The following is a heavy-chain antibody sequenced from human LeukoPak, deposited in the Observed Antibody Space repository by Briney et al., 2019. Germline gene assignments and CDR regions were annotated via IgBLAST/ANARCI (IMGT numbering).Heavy chain of an antibody. CDR2: ISSSSSYI. CDR3: AREGFGYYYGMDV. D-gene: IGHD3-10*01. V-gene: IGHV3-21*01. CDR1: GFTFSSYS. J-gene: IGHJ6*02. Sequence: GGSLRLSCAASGFTFSSYSMNWVRQAPGKGLEWVSSISSSSSYIYYADSVKGRFTISRDNAKNSLYLQMNSLRAEDTAVYYCAREGFGYYYGMDVWGQGTTVTVSS.